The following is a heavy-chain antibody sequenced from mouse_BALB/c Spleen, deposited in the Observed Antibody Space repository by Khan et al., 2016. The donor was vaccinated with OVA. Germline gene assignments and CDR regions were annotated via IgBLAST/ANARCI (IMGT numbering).Heavy chain of an antibody. J-gene: IGHJ2*01. CDR3: ARYGSEDYFDY. CDR1: GYTFTNYG. Sequence: QIQLVQSGPELKKPGETVKISCKASGYTFTNYGMNRVKQAPGKGLKWMGWINTYTGEPTYADDFKGRFAFSLETSASTAYLQINNLKNEDMATYFCARYGSEDYFDYWGQGTTLTVSS. CDR2: INTYTGEP. D-gene: IGHD1-1*01. V-gene: IGHV9-1*02.